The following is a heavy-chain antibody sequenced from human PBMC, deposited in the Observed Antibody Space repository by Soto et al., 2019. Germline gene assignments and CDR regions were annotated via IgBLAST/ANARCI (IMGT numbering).Heavy chain of an antibody. D-gene: IGHD3-9*01. CDR3: ARVRLRYFDWLGY. CDR2: MNPNSGNT. V-gene: IGHV1-8*01. Sequence: ASVKVSCKASGYTFTSYDINWVRQATGQGLEWMGWMNPNSGNTGYAQKFQGRVTMTRNTSISTAYMELSSRRSEATAVYYCARVRLRYFDWLGYWGQGTLVTVSS. CDR1: GYTFTSYD. J-gene: IGHJ4*02.